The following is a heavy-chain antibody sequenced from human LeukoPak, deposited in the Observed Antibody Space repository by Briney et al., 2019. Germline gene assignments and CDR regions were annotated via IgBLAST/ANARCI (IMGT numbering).Heavy chain of an antibody. D-gene: IGHD2-2*01. Sequence: GRSLRLSCAASGFTFDDYAMHWVRQAPGKGLEWVSGISWNSGSIGYADSVKGRFTIPRDNAKNSLYLQMNSLRAEDMALYYCAKDLCSSTSCYAFDIWGQGTMVTVSS. CDR1: GFTFDDYA. CDR2: ISWNSGSI. V-gene: IGHV3-9*03. J-gene: IGHJ3*02. CDR3: AKDLCSSTSCYAFDI.